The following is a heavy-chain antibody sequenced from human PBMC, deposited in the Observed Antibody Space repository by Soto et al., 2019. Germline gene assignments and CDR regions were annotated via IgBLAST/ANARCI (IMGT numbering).Heavy chain of an antibody. CDR2: MNPYSGNT. D-gene: IGHD5-12*01. Sequence: ASVKVSCQASGYTFTTYDIRWVRQATGQGREWMGWMNPYSGNTGYAQKLQGRVTVTRNTSISTVYMELSGLRPDDTAVYYCARHHGPTTSENWFDPWGQGTLVTVSS. CDR3: ARHHGPTTSENWFDP. J-gene: IGHJ5*02. V-gene: IGHV1-8*01. CDR1: GYTFTTYD.